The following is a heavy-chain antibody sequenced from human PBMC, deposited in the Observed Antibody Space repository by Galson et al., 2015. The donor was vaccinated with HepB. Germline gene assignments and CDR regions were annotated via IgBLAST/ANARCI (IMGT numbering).Heavy chain of an antibody. CDR3: AKGFGSYKRLDTTYFYYGMDV. V-gene: IGHV3-23*01. D-gene: IGHD5-18*01. J-gene: IGHJ6*02. CDR1: GFTFSTYA. CDR2: ISGSGGKT. Sequence: SLRLSCAASGFTFSTYAMSWVRQAPGKGLEWVSSISGSGGKTYYADPRKGRFALSPETSKNSPYLQKNSLRADDTAVFYCAKGFGSYKRLDTTYFYYGMDVWGQGTTVTVSS.